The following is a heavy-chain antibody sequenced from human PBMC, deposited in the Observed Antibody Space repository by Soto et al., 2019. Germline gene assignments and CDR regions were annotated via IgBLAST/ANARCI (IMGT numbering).Heavy chain of an antibody. V-gene: IGHV4-59*01. Sequence: SETLSLTCTVSGGSISSYYWSWIRQPPGKGLEWIGYIYYSGSTNYNPSLKSRVTISVDTSKNQFSLKLSSVTAANAAVYYCARARSGWYLDYWGQGTLVTVSS. CDR3: ARARSGWYLDY. CDR1: GGSISSYY. D-gene: IGHD6-19*01. J-gene: IGHJ4*02. CDR2: IYYSGST.